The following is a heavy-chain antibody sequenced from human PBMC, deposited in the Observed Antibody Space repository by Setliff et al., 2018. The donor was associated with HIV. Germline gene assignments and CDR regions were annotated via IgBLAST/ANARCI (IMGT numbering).Heavy chain of an antibody. CDR3: ARSSTAGFDF. D-gene: IGHD6-19*01. V-gene: IGHV4-39*07. Sequence: SETLSLTCTVSGGSISSSSYYWGWIRQPPGKGMEWIGSINYSGSTYYNPPLTSRVTMSVDTSKNQFSLKLSSVTAADTAVYYCARSSTAGFDFWGQGTLVTVSS. CDR1: GGSISSSSYY. J-gene: IGHJ4*02. CDR2: INYSGST.